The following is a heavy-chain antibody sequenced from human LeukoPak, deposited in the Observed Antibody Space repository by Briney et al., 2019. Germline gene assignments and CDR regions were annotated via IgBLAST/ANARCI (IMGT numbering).Heavy chain of an antibody. CDR2: ISTSRNYI. V-gene: IGHV3-21*04. Sequence: PGGSLRLSCAASGFTFSSYGMHWVRQAPGKGLEWVSSISTSRNYIYYADSVTGRFTISRDNAKNSLYLQMNSLRAEDTAVYYCAKDNLLRYFDWLLYKGDHSFDYWGQGTLVTVSS. CDR1: GFTFSSYG. J-gene: IGHJ4*02. CDR3: AKDNLLRYFDWLLYKGDHSFDY. D-gene: IGHD3-9*01.